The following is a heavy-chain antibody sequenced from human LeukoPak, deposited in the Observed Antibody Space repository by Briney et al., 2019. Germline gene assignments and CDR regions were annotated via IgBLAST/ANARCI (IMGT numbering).Heavy chain of an antibody. CDR1: GFTFSNYW. J-gene: IGHJ4*02. D-gene: IGHD5-12*01. Sequence: GGSLRLSCAASGFTFSNYWMTRVRQAPGKGLEWVAHINQDGSKEYYMDSVKARFTISRDNAKNSLSLQMNNLRAEDTAVYYCVRDGGVSGYDLLDYWGQGTLVTVSS. V-gene: IGHV3-7*01. CDR3: VRDGGVSGYDLLDY. CDR2: INQDGSKE.